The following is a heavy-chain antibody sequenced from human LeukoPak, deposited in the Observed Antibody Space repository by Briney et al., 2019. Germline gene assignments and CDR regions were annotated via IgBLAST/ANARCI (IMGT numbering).Heavy chain of an antibody. CDR3: ARGALYDKSYSYYYYYMDV. V-gene: IGHV4-34*01. CDR1: RGHFSGYS. J-gene: IGHJ6*03. CDR2: ISHRGSA. Sequence: SETLSLTCAVYRGHFSGYSWTWIRQSPGKGLEWIGEISHRGSANYSPSLQSRVTVSVDTAERQFSLNLRSVTAADTAVYYCARGALYDKSYSYYYYYMDVWGKGTTVTVSS. D-gene: IGHD3-9*01.